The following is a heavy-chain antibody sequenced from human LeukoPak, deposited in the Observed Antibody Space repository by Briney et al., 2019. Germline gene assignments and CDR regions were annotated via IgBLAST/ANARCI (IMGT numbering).Heavy chain of an antibody. D-gene: IGHD3-3*01. CDR3: ARLKTLEWSKAGAFDI. J-gene: IGHJ3*02. CDR1: RFTFSSYS. CDR2: ISSSSSYI. V-gene: IGHV3-21*01. Sequence: GGSLRLSCAASRFTFSSYSMNWVRQAPGKGLDWVSSISSSSSYIYYADSVKGRFTISRDNAKNSLYLQMNSLRAEDTAVYYCARLKTLEWSKAGAFDIWGQGTMVTVSS.